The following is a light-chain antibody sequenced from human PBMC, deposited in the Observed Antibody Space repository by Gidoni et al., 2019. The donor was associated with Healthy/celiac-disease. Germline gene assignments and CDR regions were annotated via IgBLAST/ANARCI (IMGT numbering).Light chain of an antibody. CDR2: KAS. V-gene: IGKV1-5*03. CDR3: QQYKSYIT. Sequence: DIQMTQSPSTLSASVGDRVTITCRASQSISSWLAWYQQKPGKAPKLLIYKASSLESGVPSRFSGSGSGTEFTLTISSLQPDDFATYYCQQYKSYITFXPXTKVDIK. J-gene: IGKJ3*01. CDR1: QSISSW.